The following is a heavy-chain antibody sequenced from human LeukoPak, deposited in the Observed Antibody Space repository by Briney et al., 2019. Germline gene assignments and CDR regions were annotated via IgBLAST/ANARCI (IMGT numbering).Heavy chain of an antibody. J-gene: IGHJ4*02. CDR2: ISYDGSNK. D-gene: IGHD1-26*01. V-gene: IGHV3-30-3*01. CDR1: GFTFSSYA. CDR3: ARISGSFVDY. Sequence: GGSLRLSCAASGFTFSSYAMHWVRQAPGKGLEWVAVISYDGSNKYYADSVKGRFTISRGNSKNTLYLQMNSLRAEDTAVYYCARISGSFVDYWGQGTLVTVSS.